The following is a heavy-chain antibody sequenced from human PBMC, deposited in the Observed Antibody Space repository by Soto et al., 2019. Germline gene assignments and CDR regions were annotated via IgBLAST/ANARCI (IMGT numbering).Heavy chain of an antibody. CDR3: ARATYYDFWSGRNWFDP. CDR2: IKQDGSEK. V-gene: IGHV3-7*01. Sequence: GGSLRLSCAASGFTFSSYWMSWVRQAPGKGLEWVANIKQDGSEKYYVGSVKGRFTISRDNAKNSLYLQMNSLRAEDTAVYYCARATYYDFWSGRNWFDPWGQGTLVTVSS. D-gene: IGHD3-3*01. J-gene: IGHJ5*02. CDR1: GFTFSSYW.